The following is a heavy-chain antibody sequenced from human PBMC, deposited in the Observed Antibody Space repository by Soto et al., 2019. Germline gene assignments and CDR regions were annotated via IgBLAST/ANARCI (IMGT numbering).Heavy chain of an antibody. D-gene: IGHD3-3*01. Sequence: QVQLVESGGGVVQPGRSLRLSCAASGFTFSSYAMHWVRQAPGKGLEWVAVISYDGSNKYYADSVKGRFTISRDNSKNPLYLQMNSLRAEDPAVYYCPRPVPITIHFDYWGQGTLVTVSS. V-gene: IGHV3-30-3*01. J-gene: IGHJ4*02. CDR1: GFTFSSYA. CDR2: ISYDGSNK. CDR3: PRPVPITIHFDY.